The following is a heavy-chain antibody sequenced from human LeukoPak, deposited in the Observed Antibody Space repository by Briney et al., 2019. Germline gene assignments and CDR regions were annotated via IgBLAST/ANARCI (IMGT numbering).Heavy chain of an antibody. CDR3: ARVCGSATGYRLCGFDI. J-gene: IGHJ3*02. CDR2: VDSSWNT. D-gene: IGHD3-9*01. V-gene: IGHV4-4*07. CDR1: GGSISNYF. Sequence: PSETLSLTCTVSGGSISNYFWNWIRQPAGKGLEWLGRVDSSWNTNYNPSLKSRLTMSVDMSKNQFSLKVTSVTAADTAVYYCARVCGSATGYRLCGFDIWGQGTVVTVSS.